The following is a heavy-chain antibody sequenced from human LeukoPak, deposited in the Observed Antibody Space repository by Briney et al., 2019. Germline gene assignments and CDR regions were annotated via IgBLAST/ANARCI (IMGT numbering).Heavy chain of an antibody. CDR1: GGSISSGDYY. V-gene: IGHV4-30-4*01. CDR3: ARWGGYDHREYFDY. D-gene: IGHD5-12*01. J-gene: IGHJ4*02. Sequence: SETLSLTCTVSGGSISSGDYYWSWIRQPPGKGLEWIGYIYYSGSTYYNPSLKSRVTISVDTSKNQFSLKLSSVTAADTAVYYCARWGGYDHREYFDYWGQGTLVTVSS. CDR2: IYYSGST.